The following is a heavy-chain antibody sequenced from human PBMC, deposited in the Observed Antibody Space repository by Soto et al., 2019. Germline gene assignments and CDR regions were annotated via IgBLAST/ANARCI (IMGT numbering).Heavy chain of an antibody. CDR3: ARESSSGWYGAFDI. D-gene: IGHD6-19*01. J-gene: IGHJ3*02. V-gene: IGHV3-66*01. Sequence: PGGSLRLSCAASGFTVSSNYMSWVRQAPGKGLEWVSVIYSGCSTYYADSVKGRFTISRDNSKNTLYLQMNSLRAEDTAVYYCARESSSGWYGAFDIWGQGTMVTVSS. CDR2: IYSGCST. CDR1: GFTVSSNY.